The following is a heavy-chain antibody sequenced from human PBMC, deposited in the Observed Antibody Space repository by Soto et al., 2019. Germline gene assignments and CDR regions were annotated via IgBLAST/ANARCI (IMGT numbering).Heavy chain of an antibody. D-gene: IGHD2-2*01. V-gene: IGHV4-59*01. CDR1: GGSISSYY. CDR2: IYYSGST. CDR3: ARVSVVPAAIRSYYYYYMDV. J-gene: IGHJ6*03. Sequence: SETLSLTCTVGGGSISSYYWSWIRQPPGKGLEWIGYIYYSGSTNYNPSLKSRVTISVDTSKNQYSRKLSSVTAADTAVYYCARVSVVPAAIRSYYYYYMDVWGKGTTVTVSS.